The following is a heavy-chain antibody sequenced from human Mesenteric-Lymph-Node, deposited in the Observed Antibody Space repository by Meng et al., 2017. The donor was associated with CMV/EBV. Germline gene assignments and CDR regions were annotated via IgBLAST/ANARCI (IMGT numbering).Heavy chain of an antibody. D-gene: IGHD2-2*01. CDR3: ARQPCSSTSCPIDY. Sequence: AVDGGSFSGYYWSWIRQPPGKGLEWIGEINHSGSTNYNPSLKSRVTISVDTSKNQFSLKLSSVTAADTAVYYCARQPCSSTSCPIDYWGQGTLVTVSS. CDR1: GGSFSGYY. CDR2: INHSGST. J-gene: IGHJ4*02. V-gene: IGHV4-34*01.